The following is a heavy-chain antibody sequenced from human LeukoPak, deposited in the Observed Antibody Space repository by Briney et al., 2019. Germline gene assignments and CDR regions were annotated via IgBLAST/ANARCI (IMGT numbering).Heavy chain of an antibody. CDR2: INPNSGGT. CDR1: GYTFTGYY. J-gene: IGHJ4*02. V-gene: IGHV1-2*02. D-gene: IGHD5-12*01. CDR3: SRGRADGYSGYDFGDY. Sequence: SVKVSCKASGYTFTGYYMHWVRQAPGQGLEWMGWINPNSGGTDYAQKFQGRVTMARDTSISTAYMELSSLTSDDTAVYYCSRGRADGYSGYDFGDYWGQGTLVTVSS.